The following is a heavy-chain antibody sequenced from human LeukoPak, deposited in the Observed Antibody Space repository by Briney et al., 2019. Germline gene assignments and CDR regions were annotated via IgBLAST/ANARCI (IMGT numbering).Heavy chain of an antibody. CDR3: ARNLYYYDSSGYYYY. V-gene: IGHV3-30*03. CDR2: ISYDGSNK. D-gene: IGHD3-22*01. Sequence: GGSLRLSCAASGFTFSSYGIHWVRQAPGKGLEWVAVISYDGSNKYYADSVKGRFTISRDNSKNTLYLQMNSLRAEDTAVYYCARNLYYYDSSGYYYYWGQGTLVTVSS. CDR1: GFTFSSYG. J-gene: IGHJ4*02.